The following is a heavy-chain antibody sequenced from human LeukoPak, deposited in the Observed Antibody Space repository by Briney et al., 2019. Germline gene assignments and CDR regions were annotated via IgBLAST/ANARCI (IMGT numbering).Heavy chain of an antibody. CDR3: ARIRNYGSVNDAFDI. J-gene: IGHJ3*02. V-gene: IGHV1-2*02. D-gene: IGHD3-10*01. Sequence: GASVKVSCKASGYTFTGYYMHWVRQAPGQGLEWMGWINPNSGGTNYAQKFQGRVTMTRDTSISTAYLQWSSLKASDTAMYYCARIRNYGSVNDAFDIWGQGTMVTVSS. CDR1: GYTFTGYY. CDR2: INPNSGGT.